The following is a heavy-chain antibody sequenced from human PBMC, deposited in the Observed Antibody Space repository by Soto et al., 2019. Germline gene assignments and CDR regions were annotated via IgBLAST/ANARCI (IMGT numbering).Heavy chain of an antibody. V-gene: IGHV4-59*08. J-gene: IGHJ6*03. CDR2: IYYSGST. D-gene: IGHD4-17*01. CDR1: GGSISSYY. CDR3: ARTREGGVTTASFYMDV. Sequence: QVQLQESGPGLVKPSETLSLTCTVSGGSISSYYWSWIRQPPGKGLEWIGYIYYSGSTNYNPSLKSRVTISVDTSKNHFSLKLSSVTAADTAVYYCARTREGGVTTASFYMDVWGKGTTVTVSS.